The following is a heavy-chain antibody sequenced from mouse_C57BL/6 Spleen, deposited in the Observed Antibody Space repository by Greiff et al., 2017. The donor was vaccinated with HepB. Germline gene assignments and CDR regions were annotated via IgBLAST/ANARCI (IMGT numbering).Heavy chain of an antibody. CDR2: INPNNGGT. J-gene: IGHJ3*01. CDR1: GYTFTDYN. D-gene: IGHD2-1*01. CDR3: ARSQYGNYPFAY. Sequence: EVHLVESGPELVKPGASVKIPCKASGYTFTDYNMDWVKQSHGKSLEWIGDINPNNGGTIYNQKFKGKATLTVDKSSSTAYMELRSLTSEDTAVYYCARSQYGNYPFAYWGQGTLVTVSA. V-gene: IGHV1-18*01.